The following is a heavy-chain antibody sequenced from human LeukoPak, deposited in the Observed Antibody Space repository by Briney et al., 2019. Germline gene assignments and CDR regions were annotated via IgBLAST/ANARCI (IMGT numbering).Heavy chain of an antibody. CDR1: GFTFSSYA. CDR3: ARDLTGYSYDY. CDR2: ISYDGSNK. D-gene: IGHD5-18*01. Sequence: GRSLRLSCAASGFTFSSYAMHWVRQAPGKGLEWVAVISYDGSNKYYADSVKGRFTISRDNSKNTLYLQMNSLRAEDTAVYYCARDLTGYSYDYWGQGTLVTVSS. V-gene: IGHV3-30-3*01. J-gene: IGHJ4*02.